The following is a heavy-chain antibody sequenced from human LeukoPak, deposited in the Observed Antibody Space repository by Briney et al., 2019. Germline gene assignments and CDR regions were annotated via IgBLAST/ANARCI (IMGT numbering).Heavy chain of an antibody. J-gene: IGHJ4*02. CDR2: ISSSSSYI. CDR1: GFTFSSYS. V-gene: IGHV3-21*01. D-gene: IGHD6-19*01. Sequence: PGGSLRLSCAASGFTFSSYSMNWVRQAPGKGLEWVSSISSSSSYIYYADSVKGRFTISRDNAKNSLYLQMTSVRAEDTAVYYCATQHYSSGWYYFDSWGQGTLVTVSS. CDR3: ATQHYSSGWYYFDS.